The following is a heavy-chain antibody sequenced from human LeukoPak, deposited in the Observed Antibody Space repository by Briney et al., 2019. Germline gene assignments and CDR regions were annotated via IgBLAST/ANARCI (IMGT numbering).Heavy chain of an antibody. D-gene: IGHD6-19*01. CDR2: ISYDGSNK. V-gene: IGHV3-30*03. J-gene: IGHJ4*02. CDR3: ARVRAVAPVY. Sequence: PGGSLRLSCAASGFTFSSYGMHWVRQAPGKGLEWVAVISYDGSNKYYADSVKGRFTISRDNSKNTLYLQMNSLRAEDTAVYYCARVRAVAPVYWGQGTLVTVSS. CDR1: GFTFSSYG.